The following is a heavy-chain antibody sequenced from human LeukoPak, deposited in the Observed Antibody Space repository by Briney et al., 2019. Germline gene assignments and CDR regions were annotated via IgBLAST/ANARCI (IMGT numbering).Heavy chain of an antibody. J-gene: IGHJ6*02. CDR1: GFAFSSYG. Sequence: QHVRSLSLYCEDTGFAFSSYGMHWVRQAPGKGLEWVAGISYDGSNKYYADSVKGRFTISRDNSKNTLYLQMNSLRAEDTAVYYCAKDLRISLGTYGSDYSYGMDVWGQGTTVIVSS. D-gene: IGHD3-10*01. CDR3: AKDLRISLGTYGSDYSYGMDV. V-gene: IGHV3-30*18. CDR2: ISYDGSNK.